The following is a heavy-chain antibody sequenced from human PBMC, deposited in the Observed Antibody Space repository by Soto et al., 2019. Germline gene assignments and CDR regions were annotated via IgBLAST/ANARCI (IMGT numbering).Heavy chain of an antibody. V-gene: IGHV3-23*01. CDR1: GFTFSSYA. CDR2: ISGSGGST. J-gene: IGHJ4*02. Sequence: GGSLRLSCAASGFTFSSYATSWVRQAPGKGLEWVSAISGSGGSTYYADSVKGRFTISRDNSKNTLYLQMNSLRAEDTAVYYCAKAALRYFDWLPNYFDYWGQGTLVTVSS. D-gene: IGHD3-9*01. CDR3: AKAALRYFDWLPNYFDY.